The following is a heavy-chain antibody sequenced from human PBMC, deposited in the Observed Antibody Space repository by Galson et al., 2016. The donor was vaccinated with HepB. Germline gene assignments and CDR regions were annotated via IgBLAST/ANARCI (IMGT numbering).Heavy chain of an antibody. J-gene: IGHJ4*02. CDR1: GYTFTNNF. D-gene: IGHD2-21*01. CDR3: ASEYCGIKCDKSFDY. V-gene: IGHV1-46*04. Sequence: SVKVSCKASGYTFTNNFMHWVRQAPGQGLEWMGQMNPSGGTTTSNAQKLQGRVTTTRDTSTSTFYMELSSLRSEDTALYYWASEYCGIKCDKSFDYWGQGTLVTVSS. CDR2: MNPSGGTTT.